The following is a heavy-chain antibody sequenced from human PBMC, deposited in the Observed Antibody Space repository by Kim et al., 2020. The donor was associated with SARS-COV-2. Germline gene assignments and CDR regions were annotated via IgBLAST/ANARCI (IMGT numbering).Heavy chain of an antibody. V-gene: IGHV4-39*01. CDR1: GGSISSSSYY. CDR3: ARLTGRGSYLVDY. Sequence: SETLSLTCTVSGGSISSSSYYWGWIRQPPGKGLEWIGSIYYSGSTYYNPSLKSRVTISVDTSKNQFSLKLSSVTAADTAVYYCARLTGRGSYLVDYWGQGTLVTVSS. D-gene: IGHD1-26*01. J-gene: IGHJ4*02. CDR2: IYYSGST.